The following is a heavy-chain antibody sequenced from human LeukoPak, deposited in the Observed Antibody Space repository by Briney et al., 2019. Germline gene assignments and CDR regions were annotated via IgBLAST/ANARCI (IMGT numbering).Heavy chain of an antibody. CDR1: GGSISSSNYH. Sequence: SETLSLTCTVSGGSISSSNYHWGWIRQPPGKGLEWIGSIYYSGRTYYKPSLKSRVTISVDTSKSQFSLKLTSVPAADTAVYYCAGEYSSSAGHWGQGTLVTVSS. V-gene: IGHV4-39*01. CDR3: AGEYSSSAGH. J-gene: IGHJ4*02. CDR2: IYYSGRT. D-gene: IGHD6-6*01.